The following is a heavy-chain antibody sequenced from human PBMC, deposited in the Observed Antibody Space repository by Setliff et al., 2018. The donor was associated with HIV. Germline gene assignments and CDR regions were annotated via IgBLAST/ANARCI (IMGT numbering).Heavy chain of an antibody. CDR1: GFTFSSYS. J-gene: IGHJ6*03. CDR2: ITSSSRTI. V-gene: IGHV3-48*01. CDR3: ARSGGIGNYHWDV. D-gene: IGHD3-16*01. Sequence: GGSLRLSCAASGFTFSSYSMNWVRQAPGKGLEWVSYITSSSRTIYYADSVKGRFTISRDNAKNSLYLQMNSLGAEDTAVYYCARSGGIGNYHWDVWGKGTTVTVSS.